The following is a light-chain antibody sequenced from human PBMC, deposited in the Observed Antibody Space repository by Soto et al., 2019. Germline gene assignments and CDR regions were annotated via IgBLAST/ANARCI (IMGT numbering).Light chain of an antibody. CDR1: QSLLHTNGYNY. J-gene: IGKJ4*01. CDR2: LGS. Sequence: DIVMTQSPLSLPVTPGEPASISCRSSQSLLHTNGYNYLDWYLQKPGQSPQLLIYLGSNRASGVPDRFSGSGSGTVFTLKISRVEAEDVGVYYCMQGLQTPLTFDGGTRVEIK. V-gene: IGKV2-28*01. CDR3: MQGLQTPLT.